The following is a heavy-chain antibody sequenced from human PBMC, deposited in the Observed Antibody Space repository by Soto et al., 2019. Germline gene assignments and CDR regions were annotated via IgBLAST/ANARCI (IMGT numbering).Heavy chain of an antibody. CDR3: ARDSRSGYYYGSGSLGMDV. J-gene: IGHJ6*02. Sequence: SETLSLTCAVSGASVNSDGYSWNWIRQPPGKGLEWIGYTYYSGSTYYNPSLKSRVTISVDTSKNQFSLKLSSVTAADTAVYYCARDSRSGYYYGSGSLGMDVWGQGTTVTVSS. CDR2: TYYSGST. D-gene: IGHD3-10*01. V-gene: IGHV4-30-2*05. CDR1: GASVNSDGYS.